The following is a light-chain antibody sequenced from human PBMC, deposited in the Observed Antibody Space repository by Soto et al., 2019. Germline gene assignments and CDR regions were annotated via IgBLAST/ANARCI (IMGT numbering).Light chain of an antibody. CDR2: GAS. V-gene: IGKV3-15*01. CDR3: QQYNQWPPFT. J-gene: IGKJ3*01. Sequence: EIVMTQSPATLSVSPGERATLSCRASQSVSSNLAWYQQHPGQAPRLLLYGASARATGIPARFSGSGSGTEFTLTISSLQSEDFAVYYCQQYNQWPPFTFGPGTKVDIK. CDR1: QSVSSN.